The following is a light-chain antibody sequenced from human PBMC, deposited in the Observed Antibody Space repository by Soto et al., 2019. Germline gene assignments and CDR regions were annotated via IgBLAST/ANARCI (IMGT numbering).Light chain of an antibody. CDR2: SAS. Sequence: DIQMTQSPSSLSASVGDRVTITCRASQSVKYLSWYQHIPGKAPKLLIYSASTLYSGVPSRFSGSGSGAYFSLTINSLQREDAATYYCQQCDSAPLTFGGGTKVEIK. J-gene: IGKJ4*01. CDR1: QSVKY. CDR3: QQCDSAPLT. V-gene: IGKV1-39*01.